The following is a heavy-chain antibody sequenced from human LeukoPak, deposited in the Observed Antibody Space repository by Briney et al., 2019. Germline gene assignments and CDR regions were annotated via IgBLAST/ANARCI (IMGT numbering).Heavy chain of an antibody. D-gene: IGHD6-13*01. CDR1: GFTFSNYW. CDR3: ARDWITYSSRWYVSAFDY. Sequence: PGGSLRLSCAASGFTFSNYWMSWVRQAPGKGLEWVANIKQDESEKYYVDSVKGRFTISRDNAKNSLYLQMNSLRAEDTAIYYCARDWITYSSRWYVSAFDYWGQGTLVTVSS. CDR2: IKQDESEK. V-gene: IGHV3-7*01. J-gene: IGHJ4*02.